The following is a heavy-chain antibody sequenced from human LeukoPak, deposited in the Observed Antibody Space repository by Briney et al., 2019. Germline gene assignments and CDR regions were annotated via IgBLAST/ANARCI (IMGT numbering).Heavy chain of an antibody. J-gene: IGHJ4*02. D-gene: IGHD3-10*01. CDR1: GFTFSNYG. V-gene: IGHV3-30*02. Sequence: GGSLRLSCAASGFTFSNYGMHWVRQAPGKGLEWVSFIRYDGSSTYYADSVKGRFTISRDNAKNSLYLQMNSLRAEDTAVYYCARGLRFGEGYFDYWGQGTLVTVSS. CDR3: ARGLRFGEGYFDY. CDR2: IRYDGSST.